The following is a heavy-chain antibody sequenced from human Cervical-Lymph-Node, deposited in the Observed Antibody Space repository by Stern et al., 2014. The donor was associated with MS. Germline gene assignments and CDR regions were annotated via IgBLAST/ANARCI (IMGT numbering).Heavy chain of an antibody. CDR2: IHYSGST. V-gene: IGHV4-30-4*01. Sequence: QLQLQESGPGLVKPSQTLSLTCTVSGGSISSGDYYWSWIRQPPGKGLEWIGYIHYSGSTYYNPSLKSRVTISVDTSKNQFSLKLSSVTAADTAVYYCASANCSSTSCPNWFDPWGQGTLVTVSS. J-gene: IGHJ5*02. CDR3: ASANCSSTSCPNWFDP. D-gene: IGHD2-2*01. CDR1: GGSISSGDYY.